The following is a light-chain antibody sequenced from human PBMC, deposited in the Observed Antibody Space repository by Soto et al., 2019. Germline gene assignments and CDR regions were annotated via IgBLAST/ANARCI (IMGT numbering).Light chain of an antibody. J-gene: IGLJ1*01. CDR3: FSYAGRYLYV. V-gene: IGLV2-11*01. Sequence: QSALTQPRSVSGSPGQSVTISCTGTSSDIGDYNYASWYQQHPGKVPKVMIYDVNKRPSGVPDRFSGSKSDNTASLTISGLQAEDQADYSCFSYAGRYLYVFGSGTKVTV. CDR1: SSDIGDYNY. CDR2: DVN.